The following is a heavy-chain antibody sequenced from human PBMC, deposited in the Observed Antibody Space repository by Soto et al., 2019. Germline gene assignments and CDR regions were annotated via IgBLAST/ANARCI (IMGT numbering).Heavy chain of an antibody. CDR1: GFSLSTSGRC. Sequence: SVPTLVNPTQTLTLTCTFSGFSLSTSGRCVRGIGQPPGKALEWLAFIDLDDAKYYSTSLKTRLTISKDTSKNPVVLTMTNMDPVDTATYYCARIPASYCSGGSCYSGDNYYYYYGMDVWGQGTTVTVSS. D-gene: IGHD2-15*01. CDR2: IDLDDAK. V-gene: IGHV2-70*01. J-gene: IGHJ6*02. CDR3: ARIPASYCSGGSCYSGDNYYYYYGMDV.